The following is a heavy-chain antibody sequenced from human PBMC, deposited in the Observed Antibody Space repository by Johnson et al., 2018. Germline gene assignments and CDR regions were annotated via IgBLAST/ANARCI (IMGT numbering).Heavy chain of an antibody. CDR3: ASLATTDNTLDI. V-gene: IGHV3-33*01. CDR1: GFIFSDYG. D-gene: IGHD1-14*01. Sequence: QVQLVETGGGVVQPGRSLRLSCAASGFIFSDYGMHWVRQAPGKGLEWVAVIWFDGSEKKYVDSVTGRFTISRDNSKNTLNLQMNSLRVEDTAVYYCASLATTDNTLDIWGHGTVVIVSS. CDR2: IWFDGSEK. J-gene: IGHJ3*02.